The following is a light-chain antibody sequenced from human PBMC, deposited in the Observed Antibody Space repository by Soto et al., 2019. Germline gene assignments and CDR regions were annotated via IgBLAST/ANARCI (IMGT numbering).Light chain of an antibody. CDR3: CSYAGSYTHV. V-gene: IGLV2-11*01. CDR1: SSDIGGYNY. CDR2: DVI. Sequence: QSALTQPRSVSGSPGQSVTISCTGTSSDIGGYNYVSWYQQHPGKAPKLMIYDVIKRPSGVPDRFSGSKSGNTASLTIYGLQAEDEADYYCCSYAGSYTHVFGTGTKLTVL. J-gene: IGLJ1*01.